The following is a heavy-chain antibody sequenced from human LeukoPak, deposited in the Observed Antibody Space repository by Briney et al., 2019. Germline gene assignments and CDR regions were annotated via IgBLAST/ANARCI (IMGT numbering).Heavy chain of an antibody. CDR3: ARGLGEGYPDY. J-gene: IGHJ4*01. CDR1: GGSFSGFY. D-gene: IGHD5-24*01. Sequence: SETLSLTCAVHGGSFSGFYWTWMRQSPGKELEWIGEIKHGGFTSYHPSLKSRVTMSEDTSNNKFSLKLTSVTAADTAVYYCARGLGEGYPDYWGPGTLVTVSS. CDR2: IKHGGFT. V-gene: IGHV4-34*01.